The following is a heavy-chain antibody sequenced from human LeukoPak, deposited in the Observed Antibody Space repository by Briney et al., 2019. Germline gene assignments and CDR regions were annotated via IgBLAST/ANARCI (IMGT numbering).Heavy chain of an antibody. Sequence: GGSLRLSCVASGFAFSGYSMNWVRQAPGQGPEWISTISNTGVATYYADSVKGRFTISRDTFRNTLLLQMNSLRADDTAVYYCVKSAGKDGYRDVLDIWGQGTVVTVSS. D-gene: IGHD5-24*01. V-gene: IGHV3-23*05. J-gene: IGHJ3*02. CDR2: ISNTGVAT. CDR3: VKSAGKDGYRDVLDI. CDR1: GFAFSGYS.